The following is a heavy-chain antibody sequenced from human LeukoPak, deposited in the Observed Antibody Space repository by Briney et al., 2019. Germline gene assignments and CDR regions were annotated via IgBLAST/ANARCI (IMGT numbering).Heavy chain of an antibody. J-gene: IGHJ4*02. D-gene: IGHD2-15*01. Sequence: SSETLSLTCTVAGGSISSYYWSWIRQPPGKGLDWIGYIYYSGSTNYNPSLKSRVTISVDTSKNQFSLKLSSVTAADTAVYYCARDVSCSGGSCADYWGQGTLVTVSS. CDR1: GGSISSYY. V-gene: IGHV4-59*01. CDR3: ARDVSCSGGSCADY. CDR2: IYYSGST.